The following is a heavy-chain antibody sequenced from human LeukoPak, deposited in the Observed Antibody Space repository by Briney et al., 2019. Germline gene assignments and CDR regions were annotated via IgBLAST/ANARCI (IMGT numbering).Heavy chain of an antibody. J-gene: IGHJ4*02. CDR2: INHSGST. CDR1: GGSFSGYY. CDR3: ARDYYGSGSYFLQVRYHYFDY. Sequence: KPSETLSLTCAVYGGSFSGYYWSWIRQPPGKGLEWIGEINHSGSTNYNPSLKSRVTISVDTSKNQFSLKLSSVTAADTAVYYCARDYYGSGSYFLQVRYHYFDYWGQGTLVTVSS. V-gene: IGHV4-34*01. D-gene: IGHD3-10*01.